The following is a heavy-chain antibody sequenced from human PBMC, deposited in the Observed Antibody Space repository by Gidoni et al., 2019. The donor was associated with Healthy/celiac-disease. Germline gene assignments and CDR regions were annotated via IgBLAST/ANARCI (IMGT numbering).Heavy chain of an antibody. J-gene: IGHJ4*02. V-gene: IGHV3-30-3*01. Sequence: QVQLVASGGGVVQPGRSLRLSCAASGFTFSSYAMHWVRQAPGKGLEWVAVISYDGSNKYYADSVKGRFTISRDNSKNTLYLQMNSLRAEDTAVYYCARDICARGGSCYWIAGYWGQGTLVTVSS. D-gene: IGHD2-15*01. CDR2: ISYDGSNK. CDR3: ARDICARGGSCYWIAGY. CDR1: GFTFSSYA.